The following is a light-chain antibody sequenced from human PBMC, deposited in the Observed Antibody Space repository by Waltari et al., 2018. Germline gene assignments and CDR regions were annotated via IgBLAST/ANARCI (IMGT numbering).Light chain of an antibody. Sequence: DIQMTQSPPSLSASVGDRVTITGRASHGIGNAWAWYQQKPGKIPELLIYGASSFHSGVPSRFSGTGSGTDFTLTISSLQPEDVGSYYCQTYDSVPYTFGQGTKLGI. V-gene: IGKV1-27*01. CDR2: GAS. CDR1: HGIGNA. CDR3: QTYDSVPYT. J-gene: IGKJ2*01.